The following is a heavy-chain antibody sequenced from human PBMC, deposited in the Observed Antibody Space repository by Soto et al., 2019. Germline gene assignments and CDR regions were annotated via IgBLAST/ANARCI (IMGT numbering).Heavy chain of an antibody. CDR1: GGSFSGYY. V-gene: IGHV4-34*01. CDR2: INHSGRT. Sequence: QVQLQQWGAGLLKPSETLSLTCAVYGGSFSGYYWSWIRQPPGKGLEWIGEINHSGRTNYNPSLKSRVTISVDTSKNQFSLKLSSVTAADTAVYYCARGDTVVVPAAHFDYWGQGTLVTVSS. J-gene: IGHJ4*02. D-gene: IGHD2-2*01. CDR3: ARGDTVVVPAAHFDY.